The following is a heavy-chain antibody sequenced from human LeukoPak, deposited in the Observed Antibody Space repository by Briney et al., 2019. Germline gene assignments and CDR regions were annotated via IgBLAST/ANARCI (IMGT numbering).Heavy chain of an antibody. CDR2: INHSGST. J-gene: IGHJ6*03. CDR1: GGSFSGYY. D-gene: IGHD3-10*01. V-gene: IGHV4-34*01. Sequence: SETLSLTCAVYGGSFSGYYWSWIRQPPGKGLEWIGEINHSGSTTYNPSLKSRVTISVDTSKNQFSLKLSSVTAADTAVYYCARGGATMVRGTSHYYMDVWVKGTTVTVSS. CDR3: ARGGATMVRGTSHYYMDV.